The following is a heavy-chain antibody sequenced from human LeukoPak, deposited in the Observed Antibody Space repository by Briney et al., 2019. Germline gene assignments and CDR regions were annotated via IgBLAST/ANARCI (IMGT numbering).Heavy chain of an antibody. CDR3: ARDLGGAREWYYYYYMDV. J-gene: IGHJ6*03. Sequence: PGGSLRLSSAASGFTFSRYSMNCVRQAPGKGLEWVSYISSSSSTIYYADSVKGRFTISRDNAKNSLYLQMNSLRAEDTAVYYCARDLGGAREWYYYYYMDVWGKGTTVTVSS. D-gene: IGHD1-26*01. CDR2: ISSSSSTI. CDR1: GFTFSRYS. V-gene: IGHV3-48*01.